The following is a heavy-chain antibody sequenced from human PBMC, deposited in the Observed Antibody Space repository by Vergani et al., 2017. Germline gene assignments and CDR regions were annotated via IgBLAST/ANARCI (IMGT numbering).Heavy chain of an antibody. CDR3: AKDIRSGWGWFDP. Sequence: EVQLVESGGGLVQPGRSLRLSCAASGFTFDDYAMPWVRQAPGKGLEWVSGISWNSGSIGYADSVKGRFTSSRDNAKNSLYLQMNSLRAEDTAVYYCAKDIRSGWGWFDPWGQGTLVTVSS. V-gene: IGHV3-9*01. CDR1: GFTFDDYA. CDR2: ISWNSGSI. J-gene: IGHJ5*02. D-gene: IGHD6-19*01.